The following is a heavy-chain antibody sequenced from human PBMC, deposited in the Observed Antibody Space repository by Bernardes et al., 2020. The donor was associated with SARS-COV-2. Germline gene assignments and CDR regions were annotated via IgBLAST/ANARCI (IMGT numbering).Heavy chain of an antibody. V-gene: IGHV4-59*08. CDR1: GGSIRSSY. J-gene: IGHJ3*02. D-gene: IGHD2-2*01. CDR2: IYYSGST. CDR3: ARHSYCSSTSCYYAFDI. Sequence: SETLSLTCTVSGGSIRSSYWSWIRQPPGPGLEWIGYIYYSGSTHYNPSLKSRVTISVDTSKNQFSLKLSSVTAADTAVYYCARHSYCSSTSCYYAFDIWGQGTMVTVSS.